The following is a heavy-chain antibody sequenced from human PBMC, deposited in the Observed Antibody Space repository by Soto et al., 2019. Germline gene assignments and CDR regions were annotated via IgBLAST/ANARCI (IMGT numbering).Heavy chain of an antibody. D-gene: IGHD3-22*01. Sequence: GGSLRLSCAASGFTFSSYGMHWVRQAPGKGLEWVAVIWYDGSNKYYADSVKGRFTISRDNSKNTLYLQMNSPRAEDTAVYYCARDSYYYDSSGYYYDQLYWYFDLWGRGTLVTVSS. V-gene: IGHV3-33*01. CDR2: IWYDGSNK. CDR1: GFTFSSYG. CDR3: ARDSYYYDSSGYYYDQLYWYFDL. J-gene: IGHJ2*01.